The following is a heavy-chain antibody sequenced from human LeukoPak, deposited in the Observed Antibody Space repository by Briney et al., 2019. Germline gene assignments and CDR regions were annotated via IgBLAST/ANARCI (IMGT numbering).Heavy chain of an antibody. Sequence: ASVKVSCKASGYTFTSYDINWVRQAPGQGLEWMGWINPNSGGTNYAQKFQGRVTMTRDTSISTAYMELSRLRSDDTAVYYCARQFGEFDPWGQGTLVTVSS. D-gene: IGHD3-10*01. V-gene: IGHV1-2*02. CDR1: GYTFTSYD. J-gene: IGHJ5*02. CDR2: INPNSGGT. CDR3: ARQFGEFDP.